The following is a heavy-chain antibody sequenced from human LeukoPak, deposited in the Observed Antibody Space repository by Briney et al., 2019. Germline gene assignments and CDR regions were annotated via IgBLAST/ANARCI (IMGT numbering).Heavy chain of an antibody. J-gene: IGHJ4*02. CDR3: ARDGQAMVSI. CDR2: ISSSGSTI. CDR1: GFTFSSYE. D-gene: IGHD5-18*01. V-gene: IGHV3-48*03. Sequence: PGGSLRLSCAASGFTFSSYEMNWVRQAPGKGLEWVSYISSSGSTIYYADSVKGRFTISRDNAKNSLYLQMNSLRAEDTAVYYCARDGQAMVSIWGQGTLVTVSS.